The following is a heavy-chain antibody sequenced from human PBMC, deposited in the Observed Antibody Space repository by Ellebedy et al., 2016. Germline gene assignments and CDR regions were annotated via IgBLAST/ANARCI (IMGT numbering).Heavy chain of an antibody. CDR2: ISAYNGNT. Sequence: ASVKVSCXASGYTFTSYGISWVRKAPGQGLEWMGWISAYNGNTNYAQKLQGRVTMTTDTSTSTACMELRSLRSDDTAVYYCARDLLVVVPATVYYYYGMDVWGQGTTVTVSS. CDR1: GYTFTSYG. V-gene: IGHV1-18*04. CDR3: ARDLLVVVPATVYYYYGMDV. J-gene: IGHJ6*02. D-gene: IGHD2-2*01.